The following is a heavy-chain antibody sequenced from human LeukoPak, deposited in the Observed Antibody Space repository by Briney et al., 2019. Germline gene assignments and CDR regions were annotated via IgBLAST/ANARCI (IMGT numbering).Heavy chain of an antibody. J-gene: IGHJ4*02. D-gene: IGHD6-13*01. CDR2: LYYNGNT. Sequence: SETLSLTCVVSGGSISSGTHYWSWIRQPPGKGVEWIGCLYYNGNTNYNPSLKSRVTIPVDTSENQFSLKLTSVTAADTAVYYCARGPYSSSWHSPLDYWGQGALVTVSS. V-gene: IGHV4-61*01. CDR1: GGSISSGTHY. CDR3: ARGPYSSSWHSPLDY.